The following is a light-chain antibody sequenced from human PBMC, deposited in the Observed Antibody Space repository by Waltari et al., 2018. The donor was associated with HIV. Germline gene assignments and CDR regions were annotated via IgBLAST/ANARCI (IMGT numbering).Light chain of an antibody. Sequence: SYVLTQPPSVSVAPGAAATISCGAWNIGGKSVHWYKQQPGQAPVLVTRYNSDRPSGIPDRISGSNSGHTATLTITSVEAGDEANYYCQVWDSSNEHVVFGGGTELTVL. CDR1: NIGGKS. V-gene: IGLV3-21*04. J-gene: IGLJ3*02. CDR3: QVWDSSNEHVV. CDR2: YNS.